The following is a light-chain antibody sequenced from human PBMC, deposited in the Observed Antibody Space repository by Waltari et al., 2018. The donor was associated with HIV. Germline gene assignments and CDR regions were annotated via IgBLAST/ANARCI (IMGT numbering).Light chain of an antibody. CDR2: DAS. J-gene: IGKJ4*01. CDR3: RQHSDWPVT. CDR1: QTIETH. Sequence: DIVLTQPPATLYLSPGERAHLSCRASQTIETHLGWYQQQPGQAPRPLMYDASKRATGNPDWVIGGGSMTKCTLTSRTRVPEDFAVYCCRQHSDWPVTLVGVTKVVIK. V-gene: IGKV3-11*01.